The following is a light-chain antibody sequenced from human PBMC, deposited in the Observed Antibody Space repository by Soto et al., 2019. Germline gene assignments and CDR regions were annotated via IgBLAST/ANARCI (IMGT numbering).Light chain of an antibody. CDR3: QQLNSYPLT. CDR2: GAS. Sequence: DIQLTQSPSFLSASVGGRVTITCRASQAISSHLAWYQQKPGTAPNLLIYGASTLQSGVPSRFSGSGSGTQFTLTISSLQPEDFATYSCQQLNSYPLTFGPGTTVDIK. V-gene: IGKV1-9*01. CDR1: QAISSH. J-gene: IGKJ3*01.